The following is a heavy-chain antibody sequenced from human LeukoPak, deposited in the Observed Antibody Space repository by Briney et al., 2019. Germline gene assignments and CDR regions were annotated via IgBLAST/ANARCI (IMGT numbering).Heavy chain of an antibody. V-gene: IGHV1-46*01. CDR3: ARAKFDSSRYYYRGFDI. CDR2: INPSGGST. J-gene: IGHJ3*02. D-gene: IGHD3-22*01. Sequence: ASVKVSCKASGYTFTSYYMHWVRQAPGQGLEWMGIINPSGGSTSYAQKFQGRVTMTRDMSTSTVYMELSSLRSEDTAVYYCARAKFDSSRYYYRGFDIWGQGTMVTVSS. CDR1: GYTFTSYY.